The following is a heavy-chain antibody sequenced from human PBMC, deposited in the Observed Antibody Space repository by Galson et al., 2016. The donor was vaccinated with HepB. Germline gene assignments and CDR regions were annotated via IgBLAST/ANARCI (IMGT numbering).Heavy chain of an antibody. CDR1: GFTFSDYS. V-gene: IGHV3-48*02. CDR2: IASNRRTI. CDR3: AKDFELKVPYGSGSYNNPPFDS. Sequence: SLRLSCAASGFTFSDYSMNWVRQAPGKGLEWVSYIASNRRTIYYVDSARGRFTISRDNAKNSLYLQMNSLRDEDTAVYYCAKDFELKVPYGSGSYNNPPFDSWGQGTLVTVSS. J-gene: IGHJ4*02. D-gene: IGHD3-10*01.